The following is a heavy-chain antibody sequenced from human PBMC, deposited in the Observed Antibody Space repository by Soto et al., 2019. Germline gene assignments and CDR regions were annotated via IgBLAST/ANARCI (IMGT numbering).Heavy chain of an antibody. CDR1: GGTFSSYT. V-gene: IGHV1-69*02. Sequence: QVQLVQSGAEVKKPGSSVKVSCKASGGTFSSYTISWVRQAPGQGLEWMGRIIPILGIANYAQKFQGRVTITADKSTSTAYMELSSLRSEDTAVYYCAREIGGYCSGGSCYSPNYYYYMDVWGKGTTVTVSS. CDR2: IIPILGIA. D-gene: IGHD2-15*01. J-gene: IGHJ6*03. CDR3: AREIGGYCSGGSCYSPNYYYYMDV.